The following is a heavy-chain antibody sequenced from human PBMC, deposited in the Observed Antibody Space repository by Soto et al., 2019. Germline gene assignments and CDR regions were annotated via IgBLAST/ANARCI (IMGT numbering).Heavy chain of an antibody. D-gene: IGHD6-19*01. Sequence: QVQLVQSGAEVKKPGASVKVSCKASGYTFTSYGISWVRQAPGQGLEWMGWISAYNGNTNYAQKLHGRVTMTTGTSTSTAYMELRSLRSDDTAVYYCAREGSVAVAGGGWFDPWGQGTLVTVSS. J-gene: IGHJ5*02. CDR3: AREGSVAVAGGGWFDP. CDR1: GYTFTSYG. CDR2: ISAYNGNT. V-gene: IGHV1-18*01.